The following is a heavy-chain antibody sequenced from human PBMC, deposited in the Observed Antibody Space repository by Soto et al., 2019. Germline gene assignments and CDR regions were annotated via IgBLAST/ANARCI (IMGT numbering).Heavy chain of an antibody. V-gene: IGHV1-69*13. Sequence: SVKVSCKASGGTFSSYAISWVPQAPGQGLEWRGGIIPIFGTANYAQKFQGRVTITADESTSTAYMELSSLRSEDTAVYYCARDRTRMSTVTPFYGMEVWGQGTTVTVSS. J-gene: IGHJ6*02. CDR2: IIPIFGTA. D-gene: IGHD4-17*01. CDR3: ARDRTRMSTVTPFYGMEV. CDR1: GGTFSSYA.